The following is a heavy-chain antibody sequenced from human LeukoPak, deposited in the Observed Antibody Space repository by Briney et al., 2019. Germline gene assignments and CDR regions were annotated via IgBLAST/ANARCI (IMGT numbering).Heavy chain of an antibody. V-gene: IGHV4-39*01. J-gene: IGHJ6*03. Sequence: PSETLSLTCTVSGGSISSSSYYWGWIRQPPGKGLEWIGSIYYSGSTYYNPSLKSRVTISVDTSKNQFSLKLSSVTAADTAVYYCASRIAEDMDVWGKGTTVTVSS. D-gene: IGHD6-13*01. CDR2: IYYSGST. CDR1: GGSISSSSYY. CDR3: ASRIAEDMDV.